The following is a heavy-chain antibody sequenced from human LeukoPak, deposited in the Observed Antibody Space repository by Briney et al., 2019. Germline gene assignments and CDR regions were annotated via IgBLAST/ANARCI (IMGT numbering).Heavy chain of an antibody. CDR1: GFTFRNYA. D-gene: IGHD2-15*01. J-gene: IGHJ3*02. V-gene: IGHV3-23*01. CDR3: AKAAQSVVVVAATPAFDI. Sequence: GGSLRLSCAASGFTFRNYAMTWVRQAPGKGLEWLSAISGSGGNTYYADSVKGRFTISRDNAKNSLYLQMNSLRAEDTALYYCAKAAQSVVVVAATPAFDIWGQGTMVTVSS. CDR2: ISGSGGNT.